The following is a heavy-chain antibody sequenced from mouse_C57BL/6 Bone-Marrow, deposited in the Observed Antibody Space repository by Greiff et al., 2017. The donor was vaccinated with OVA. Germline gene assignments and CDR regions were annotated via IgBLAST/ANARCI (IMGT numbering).Heavy chain of an antibody. V-gene: IGHV1-81*01. D-gene: IGHD1-1*01. CDR2: IYPRSGNT. CDR3: ERRGYYYGPWYFDV. Sequence: VQLQQSGAELARPGASVKLSCKASGYTFTSYGISWVKQRTGQSLEWIGEIYPRSGNTYYNEKFKGKATLTADKSSCTAYMELRSLTSEDSAVYFCERRGYYYGPWYFDVWGTGTTVTVSS. J-gene: IGHJ1*03. CDR1: GYTFTSYG.